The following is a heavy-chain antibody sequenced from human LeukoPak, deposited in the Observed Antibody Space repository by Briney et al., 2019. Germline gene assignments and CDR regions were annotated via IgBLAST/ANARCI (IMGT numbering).Heavy chain of an antibody. CDR1: GFTFSSYW. CDR3: AKDHYDSSGYWYYFDY. CDR2: IKQDGSEK. V-gene: IGHV3-7*03. Sequence: GGSLRLSCAASGFTFSSYWMSWVRQAPGKGLEWVANIKQDGSEKYYVDSVKGRFTISRDNAKNSLYLQMNSLRAEDTALYYCAKDHYDSSGYWYYFDYWGQGTLVTVSS. J-gene: IGHJ4*02. D-gene: IGHD3-22*01.